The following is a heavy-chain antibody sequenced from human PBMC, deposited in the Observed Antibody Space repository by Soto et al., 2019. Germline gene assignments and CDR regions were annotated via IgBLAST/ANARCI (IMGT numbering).Heavy chain of an antibody. V-gene: IGHV4-39*01. Sequence: SETLSLTCTVSGGSISGSSYYWGWIRQPPGKGLEWIGSIDYSGSTYYNPSLQSRVTISVDTSKNQFSLKLSSVTAADTAVYYCARRTDYYGFSAQAPFDYWGQGTLVTVSS. D-gene: IGHD3-10*01. CDR2: IDYSGST. CDR1: GGSISGSSYY. CDR3: ARRTDYYGFSAQAPFDY. J-gene: IGHJ4*02.